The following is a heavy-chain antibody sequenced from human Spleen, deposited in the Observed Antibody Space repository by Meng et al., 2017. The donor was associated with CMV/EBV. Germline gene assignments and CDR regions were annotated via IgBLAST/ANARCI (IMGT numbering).Heavy chain of an antibody. J-gene: IGHJ6*02. CDR2: ISSSSSHL. V-gene: IGHV3-21*01. CDR1: GFTFSSYS. Sequence: GESLKISCAASGFTFSSYSMNWVRQAPGKGLEWVSSISSSSSHLTYADSVQGRFTISRDNAKSSLYLQMNSLRADDTAVYYCTRTTSTGTTGDRTYGMDVWGQGTTVTVSS. D-gene: IGHD7-27*01. CDR3: TRTTSTGTTGDRTYGMDV.